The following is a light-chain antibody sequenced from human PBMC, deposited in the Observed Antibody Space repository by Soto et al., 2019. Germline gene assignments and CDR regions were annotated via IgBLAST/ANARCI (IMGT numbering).Light chain of an antibody. CDR3: SSYTTSSTMI. Sequence: QSVLTQPASVSGSPGQSITISCTGTSSDVGGYNYVSWYQQHPGKAPKLMIYEVSDRPSGVSNRFSGSKSGDTASLTISGLQAEDEASYFCSSYTTSSTMIFGGGTKLT. CDR2: EVS. CDR1: SSDVGGYNY. V-gene: IGLV2-14*01. J-gene: IGLJ2*01.